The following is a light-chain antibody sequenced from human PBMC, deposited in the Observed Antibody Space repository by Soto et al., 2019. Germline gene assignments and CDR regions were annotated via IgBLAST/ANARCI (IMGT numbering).Light chain of an antibody. J-gene: IGKJ4*01. CDR1: QSISSW. CDR2: KAS. CDR3: QQYNSWLT. Sequence: DIQMTQSPSTLSASVGERVTITCRASQSISSWLAWYQQKPGKAPKLLIYKASTLQSGVPSRFSGSGSGTEFTLTISSLQPDDFATYYCQQYNSWLTFGGGTKVDI. V-gene: IGKV1-5*03.